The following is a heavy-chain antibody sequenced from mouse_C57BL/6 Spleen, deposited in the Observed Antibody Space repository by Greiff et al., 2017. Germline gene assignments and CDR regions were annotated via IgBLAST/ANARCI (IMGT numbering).Heavy chain of an antibody. CDR1: GYTFTSYW. J-gene: IGHJ4*01. Sequence: QVQLQQPGAELVKPGASVKMSCKASGYTFTSYWMHWVKQRPGQGLEWIGDIDPDDGGTNYNQKFKGKATLTVDTSSSTAYMQLSSLTSADSAVYYWARPGYYYDLGYWGQGTTVTVSS. V-gene: IGHV1-69*02. CDR2: IDPDDGGT. CDR3: ARPGYYYDLGY.